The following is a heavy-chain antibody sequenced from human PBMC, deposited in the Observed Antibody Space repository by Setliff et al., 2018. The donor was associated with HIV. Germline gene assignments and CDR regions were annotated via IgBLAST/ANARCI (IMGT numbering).Heavy chain of an antibody. D-gene: IGHD6-19*01. CDR3: ARSPRIGVAGEFEY. Sequence: SETLSLTCTVSGGSISSYYWSWIRQPPGKGLEWIGYIYTSGSVNYNPSLNSRVTISVDTSKNQFSLKVSSVTAADTAVYYCARSPRIGVAGEFEYWGQGTLVTVSS. CDR2: IYTSGSV. J-gene: IGHJ4*02. CDR1: GGSISSYY. V-gene: IGHV4-4*09.